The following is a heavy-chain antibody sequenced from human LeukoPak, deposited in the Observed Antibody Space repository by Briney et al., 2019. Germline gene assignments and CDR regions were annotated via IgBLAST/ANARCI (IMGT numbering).Heavy chain of an antibody. J-gene: IGHJ6*04. CDR2: ISTSSIYI. CDR1: GFTFSSYE. D-gene: IGHD3-10*02. Sequence: PGGSLRLSCAASGFTFSSYEMNWVRQAPGKGLEWVSSISTSSIYIYYADSVKGRFTISRDNAKNSLYLQMNSLRAEDTAVYYCAELGITMIGGVWGKGTTDTISS. V-gene: IGHV3-21*01. CDR3: AELGITMIGGV.